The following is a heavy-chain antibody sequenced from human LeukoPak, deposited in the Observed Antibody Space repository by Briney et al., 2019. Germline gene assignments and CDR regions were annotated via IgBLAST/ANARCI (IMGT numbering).Heavy chain of an antibody. CDR1: GFTFSTYT. CDR2: ICSGSTYI. J-gene: IGHJ4*02. D-gene: IGHD6-19*01. Sequence: GGSLRLSCAASGFTFSTYTMNWVRQAPGKGLEWVSSICSGSTYIYYADSVKGRFPSYRDNAKNSMSLQINSLRADDTAVYYCERGSGSGWSWVTNYFDYWGQGTLVTVSS. V-gene: IGHV3-21*01. CDR3: ERGSGSGWSWVTNYFDY.